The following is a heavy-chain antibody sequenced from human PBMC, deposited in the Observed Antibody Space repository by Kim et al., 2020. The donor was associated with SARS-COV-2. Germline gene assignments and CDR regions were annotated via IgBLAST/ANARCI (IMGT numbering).Heavy chain of an antibody. CDR2: IYSGGST. D-gene: IGHD5-12*01. CDR3: AQSGPYSGSMGLLDY. V-gene: IGHV3-53*01. Sequence: GGSLRLSCAASGFTVSSNYMSWVRQAPGKGLEWVSVIYSGGSTYYADSVKGRFTISRDNSKNTLYLQMNSLRAEDTAVYYCAQSGPYSGSMGLLDYWGQGTLVTVSS. CDR1: GFTVSSNY. J-gene: IGHJ4*02.